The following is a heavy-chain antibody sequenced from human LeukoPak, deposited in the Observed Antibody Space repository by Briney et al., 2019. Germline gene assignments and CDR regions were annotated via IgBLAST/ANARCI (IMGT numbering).Heavy chain of an antibody. CDR3: AKDPYRASSGLVDY. Sequence: GSLRLSCATSGFTFSNYAVSWVRQAPGKGLEWVSSISGSGGTTYYADSVKGRFTISRDNSKGTLYLQMNSLRAEDTAVYYCAKDPYRASSGLVDYWGQGTLVTVSS. CDR1: GFTFSNYA. D-gene: IGHD5-12*01. V-gene: IGHV3-23*01. CDR2: ISGSGGTT. J-gene: IGHJ4*02.